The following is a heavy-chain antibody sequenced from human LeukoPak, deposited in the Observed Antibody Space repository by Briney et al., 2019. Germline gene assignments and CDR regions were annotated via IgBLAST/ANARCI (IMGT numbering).Heavy chain of an antibody. V-gene: IGHV3-64*01. J-gene: IGHJ4*02. CDR2: ISSNGGST. CDR1: GFTVSSQY. Sequence: GGSLRLSCAASGFTVSSQYMSWVRQAPGKGLEYVSAISSNGGSTYYANSVKGRFTISRDNSKNTLYLQMGSLRAEDMAVYYCASPGAYYWGQGTLVTVSS. CDR3: ASPGAYY.